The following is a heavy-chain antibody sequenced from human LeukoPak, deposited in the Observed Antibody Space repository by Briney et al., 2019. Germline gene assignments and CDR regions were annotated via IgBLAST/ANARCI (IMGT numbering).Heavy chain of an antibody. V-gene: IGHV1-69*13. CDR3: ARLCHGGGSCNLDFDY. J-gene: IGHJ4*02. CDR2: IIPIFGTA. D-gene: IGHD2-15*01. Sequence: SVKVSCKATGGTFSSYAISWVRQAPGQGLEWMGGIIPIFGTANYAQKFQGRVTITADESTSTAYMELSSLRSEDTAVYYCARLCHGGGSCNLDFDYWGQGTLVTVSS. CDR1: GGTFSSYA.